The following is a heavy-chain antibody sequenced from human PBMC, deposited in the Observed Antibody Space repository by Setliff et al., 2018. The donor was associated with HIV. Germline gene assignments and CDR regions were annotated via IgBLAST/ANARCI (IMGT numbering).Heavy chain of an antibody. Sequence: SETLSLTCAVSGGSISSSNWWSWVRQPPGKGLEWIGEIFHSGSTNYNPSLRSRITISVDKSKNHLSLELTSVTAADTAMYYCARIVGGGSSWYDVFDIWGQGTMVTVSS. CDR2: IFHSGST. CDR1: GGSISSSNW. CDR3: ARIVGGGSSWYDVFDI. J-gene: IGHJ3*02. D-gene: IGHD6-13*01. V-gene: IGHV4-4*02.